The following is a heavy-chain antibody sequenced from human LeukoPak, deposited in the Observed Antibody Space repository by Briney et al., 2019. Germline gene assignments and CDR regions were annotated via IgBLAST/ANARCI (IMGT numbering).Heavy chain of an antibody. Sequence: SETLSLTCTVSGDSISSSRYYWGWIRQPPGKGLEWIGTIYYSGRTYYNPSLKSRVTMSVDTSKNQFSLKLNSVTAADTAVYYCARTTEGGYTYGYFYYYYMDVWGKGTTVTISS. CDR2: IYYSGRT. J-gene: IGHJ6*03. CDR3: ARTTEGGYTYGYFYYYYMDV. CDR1: GDSISSSRYY. D-gene: IGHD5-18*01. V-gene: IGHV4-39*07.